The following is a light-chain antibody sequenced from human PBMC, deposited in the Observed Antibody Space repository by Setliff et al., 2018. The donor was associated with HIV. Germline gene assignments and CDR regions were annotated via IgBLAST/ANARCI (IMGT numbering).Light chain of an antibody. V-gene: IGLV2-14*01. CDR3: SSYTGSSTV. J-gene: IGLJ2*01. CDR2: DVS. Sequence: QSVLTQPASVSGSPGQSITISCTGTSSDVGGYNYVSWYQQHPGKAPKLMIHDVSNRPSGVSNRFSGSKSGNTASLTISGLQAEDEADYYCSSYTGSSTVFGGGTKVTVL. CDR1: SSDVGGYNY.